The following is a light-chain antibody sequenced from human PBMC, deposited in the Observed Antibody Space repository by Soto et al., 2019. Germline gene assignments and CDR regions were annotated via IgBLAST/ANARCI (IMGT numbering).Light chain of an antibody. J-gene: IGLJ3*02. CDR3: SSYTTSSTLV. CDR1: SSDVGPYNY. Sequence: QSVLTQPASVSGSPEQPITISCTGPSSDVGPYNYASWYQHHPGKAPNLLIYEVTKRPAGVSNRFSGSKSGNTASLTISGLQAEDEADYYCSSYTTSSTLVFGGGTKLTVL. V-gene: IGLV2-14*01. CDR2: EVT.